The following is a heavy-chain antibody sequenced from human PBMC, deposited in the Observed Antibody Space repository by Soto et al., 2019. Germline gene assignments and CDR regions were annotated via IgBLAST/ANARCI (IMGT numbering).Heavy chain of an antibody. J-gene: IGHJ5*02. V-gene: IGHV4-39*01. Sequence: SETLSLTCTVSGGSISSSSYYWGWIRQPPGKGLEWIGSIYYSGSTYYNPSLKSRVTISVDTSKNQSSLKLSSVTAADTAVYYCARHLGHSSSFMNWFDPWGQGTLVTVSS. D-gene: IGHD6-6*01. CDR2: IYYSGST. CDR1: GGSISSSSYY. CDR3: ARHLGHSSSFMNWFDP.